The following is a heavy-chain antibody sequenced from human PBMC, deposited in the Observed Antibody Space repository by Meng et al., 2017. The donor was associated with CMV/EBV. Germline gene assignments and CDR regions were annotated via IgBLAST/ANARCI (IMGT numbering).Heavy chain of an antibody. Sequence: GESLKISCAASGFTFSSYAMHWVRQAPGKGLEWVAVISYDGSNKYYADSVKGRFTTSRDNSKNTLYLQMNSLRAEDTAVYYCARVTASSRTGSYYNGNYWGQGTLVTVSS. CDR1: GFTFSSYA. J-gene: IGHJ4*02. V-gene: IGHV3-30-3*01. D-gene: IGHD3-10*01. CDR2: ISYDGSNK. CDR3: ARVTASSRTGSYYNGNY.